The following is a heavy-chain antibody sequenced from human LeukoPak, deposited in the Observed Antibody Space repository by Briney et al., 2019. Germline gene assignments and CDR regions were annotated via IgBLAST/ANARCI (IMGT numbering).Heavy chain of an antibody. J-gene: IGHJ6*02. CDR2: VKGDGSDE. V-gene: IGHV3-74*01. CDR3: ARGSSGQPRDGMNV. D-gene: IGHD6-25*01. CDR1: GFNFSSYW. Sequence: GGSLRLSCAASGFNFSSYWMHWVRQAPGKGLMWVSRVKGDGSDESYADSVEGRFTISRDNAKNTLYLQMNSLRAEDTAVYYCARGSSGQPRDGMNVWGQGTTVTVSS.